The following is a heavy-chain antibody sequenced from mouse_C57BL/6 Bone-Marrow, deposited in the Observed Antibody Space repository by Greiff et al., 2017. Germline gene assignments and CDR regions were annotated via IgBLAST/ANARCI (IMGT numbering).Heavy chain of an antibody. Sequence: VQLQQSVAELVRPGASVKLSCTASGFNIKNTYMHWVKQRPEQGLEWIGRIEPANGNTKYAPKFQGKATITADTSSNTAYMQLSSLTSEDTAIYYCARRYYGSTLYWYFDVWGTGTTVTVSS. J-gene: IGHJ1*03. CDR1: GFNIKNTY. CDR3: ARRYYGSTLYWYFDV. CDR2: IEPANGNT. V-gene: IGHV14-3*01. D-gene: IGHD1-1*01.